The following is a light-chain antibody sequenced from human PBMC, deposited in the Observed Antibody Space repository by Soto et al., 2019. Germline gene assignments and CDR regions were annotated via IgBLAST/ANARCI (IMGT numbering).Light chain of an antibody. V-gene: IGKV3-20*01. J-gene: IGKJ1*01. CDR1: QTVTNDY. Sequence: EVVLTQSPGTLSLSPGERVTLSCRASQTVTNDYLAWYQQKDGQAPRLLIYGASSRATGIPDRFSGSGSGTDLTLTISRLEPEDFAVYYCQQYGNSPVTFGQGTKVDI. CDR2: GAS. CDR3: QQYGNSPVT.